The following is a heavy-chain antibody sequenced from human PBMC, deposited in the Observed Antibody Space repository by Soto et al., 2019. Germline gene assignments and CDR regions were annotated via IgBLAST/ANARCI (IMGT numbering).Heavy chain of an antibody. D-gene: IGHD2-21*01. CDR1: GYDFTSYG. J-gene: IGHJ3*02. Sequence: QGQLLQSGAEVKKPGASVRVSCWASGYDFTSYGISWVRQAPGQGLEWVSWISAYNGKRDTAQKFQGRVTMTLDTSTDTAHMELGDLTSADTAVYYCARGRIVASIHDAFEIWGQGTMVAVSS. CDR2: ISAYNGKR. CDR3: ARGRIVASIHDAFEI. V-gene: IGHV1-18*01.